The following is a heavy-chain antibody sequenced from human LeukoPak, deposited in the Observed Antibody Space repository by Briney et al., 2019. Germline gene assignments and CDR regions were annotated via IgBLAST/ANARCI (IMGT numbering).Heavy chain of an antibody. Sequence: PGGSLRLSCAASEFSVGSNYMTWVRQAPGKGLEWVSLIYSGGSTYYADSVKGRFTISRDNAKNSLYLQMNSLRAEDMALYYCAKDGAAAGTGYYFDYWGQGTLVTVSS. CDR1: EFSVGSNY. J-gene: IGHJ4*02. CDR2: IYSGGST. D-gene: IGHD6-13*01. V-gene: IGHV3-53*05. CDR3: AKDGAAAGTGYYFDY.